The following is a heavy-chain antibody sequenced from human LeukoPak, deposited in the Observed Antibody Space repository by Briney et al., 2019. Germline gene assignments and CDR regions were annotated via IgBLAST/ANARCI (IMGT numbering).Heavy chain of an antibody. J-gene: IGHJ4*02. D-gene: IGHD3-9*01. CDR1: GGSISSGSYY. V-gene: IGHV4-61*02. CDR2: IYTSGST. Sequence: SETLSLTCTVSGGSISSGSYYWSWIRQPAGKGLEWIGRIYTSGSTNYNPSLKSRVTISVDTSKNQFSLKLSSVTAADTAVYYCARVRYFDWQFDYWGQGTLVTVSS. CDR3: ARVRYFDWQFDY.